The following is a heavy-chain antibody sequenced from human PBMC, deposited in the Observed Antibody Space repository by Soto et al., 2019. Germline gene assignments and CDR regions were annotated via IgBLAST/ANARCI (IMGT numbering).Heavy chain of an antibody. CDR2: IYYSGST. CDR1: CGSISYYY. D-gene: IGHD2-15*01. V-gene: IGHV4-59*01. J-gene: IGHJ6*03. Sequence: SETPSPTRTFFCGSISYYYWRWIPAPPGKGQEWTGYIYYSGSTNYNPSLKSLVTISVDTSKNQFSLKLSSVTAADAAVYYCAIVGVVVVAATPRTDYYYYMDVWGKGTTVTVSS. CDR3: AIVGVVVVAATPRTDYYYYMDV.